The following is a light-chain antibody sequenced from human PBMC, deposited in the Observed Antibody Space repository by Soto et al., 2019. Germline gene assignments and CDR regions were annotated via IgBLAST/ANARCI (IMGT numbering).Light chain of an antibody. J-gene: IGLJ3*02. CDR1: SSDVGKYDY. Sequence: QSALTQPPSASGSPGQSVTISCTGTSSDVGKYDYVSWFQHHPGKAPKLIIYEVSKRPSGVPDRFSGSKSGSTASLTVSGLQTEDEADYYCCSYAGSREVFGGGTKLTVL. CDR2: EVS. CDR3: CSYAGSREV. V-gene: IGLV2-8*01.